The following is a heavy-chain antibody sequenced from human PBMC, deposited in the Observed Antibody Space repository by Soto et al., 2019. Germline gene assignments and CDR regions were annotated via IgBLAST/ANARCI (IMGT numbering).Heavy chain of an antibody. Sequence: QVQLQESGPGLVRPSETLSLSCSVSNGSLSSSRWWSWVRQSPGKRLEWIGEVAENGYIHCIPSLKSPLTLSLDWSRNRFSLRLTSVTAADTALYYFARNHYDGYDFDYWGQGALVTVSS. CDR2: VAENGYI. D-gene: IGHD5-12*01. CDR1: NGSLSSSRW. V-gene: IGHV4-4*02. J-gene: IGHJ4*02. CDR3: ARNHYDGYDFDY.